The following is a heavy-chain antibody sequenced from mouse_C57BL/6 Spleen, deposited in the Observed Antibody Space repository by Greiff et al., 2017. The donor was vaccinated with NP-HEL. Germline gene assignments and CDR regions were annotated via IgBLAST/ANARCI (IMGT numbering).Heavy chain of an antibody. J-gene: IGHJ2*01. D-gene: IGHD2-4*01. Sequence: QVQLQQSGTELVKPGASVKLSCKASGYTFTSYWMHWVKQRPGQGLEWIGNINPSNGGTNYNEKFKSKATLTVDKSSSTAYMQLSSLTSEDSAVYYCARDEVTRLRLNYWGQGTTLTVSS. CDR2: INPSNGGT. V-gene: IGHV1-53*01. CDR1: GYTFTSYW. CDR3: ARDEVTRLRLNY.